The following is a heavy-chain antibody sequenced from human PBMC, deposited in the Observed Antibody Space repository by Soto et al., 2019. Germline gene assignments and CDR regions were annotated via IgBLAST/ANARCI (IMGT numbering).Heavy chain of an antibody. J-gene: IGHJ6*02. CDR1: GFTFSSYG. V-gene: IGHV3-33*01. D-gene: IGHD3-10*01. Sequence: GGSLRLSCAASGFTFSSYGMHWVRQAPGKGLEWVAVIWYDGSNKYYADSVKGRFTISRDNSKNTLYLQMNSLRAEDTAVYYCARSSLGRSDYYYYGMDVWGQGTTVTVSS. CDR2: IWYDGSNK. CDR3: ARSSLGRSDYYYYGMDV.